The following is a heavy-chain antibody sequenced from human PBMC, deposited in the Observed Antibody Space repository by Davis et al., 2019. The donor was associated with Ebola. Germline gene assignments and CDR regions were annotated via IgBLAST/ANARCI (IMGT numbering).Heavy chain of an antibody. CDR1: GGSFSGYY. CDR2: INHSGST. J-gene: IGHJ4*02. Sequence: SETLSLTCAVYGGSFSGYYWSWIRQPPGKGLEWIGEINHSGSTNYNPSLKSRVTISVDTSKNQFSLKLSSVTAADTAVYYCARDLGRVATIGFDYWGQGTLVTVSS. V-gene: IGHV4-34*01. D-gene: IGHD5-12*01. CDR3: ARDLGRVATIGFDY.